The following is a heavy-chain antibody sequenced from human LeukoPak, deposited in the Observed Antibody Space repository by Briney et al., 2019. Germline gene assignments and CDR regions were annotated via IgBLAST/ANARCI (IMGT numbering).Heavy chain of an antibody. CDR2: IWYDGSNK. D-gene: IGHD2-15*01. V-gene: IGHV3-33*01. CDR3: ARSMVAATLDY. Sequence: GRSLRLPCAASGFTFSSYGMHWVRQAPGKGLEWVAVIWYDGSNKYYADSVKGRFTISRDNSKNTLYLQMNSLRAEDTAVYYCARSMVAATLDYWGQGTLVTVSS. J-gene: IGHJ4*02. CDR1: GFTFSSYG.